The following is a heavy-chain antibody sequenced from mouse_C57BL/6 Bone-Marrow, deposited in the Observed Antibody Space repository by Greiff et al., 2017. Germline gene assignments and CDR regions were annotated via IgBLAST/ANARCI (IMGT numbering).Heavy chain of an antibody. D-gene: IGHD2-3*01. CDR1: GFTFTDYY. V-gene: IGHV7-4*01. J-gene: IGHJ2*01. CDR2: LRNKANGYTT. CDR3: VKAARWLLFFDY. Sequence: EVKLVESGGGLVRPGASLRLSCAASGFTFTDYYMSWVRQPPGKAPEWLALLRNKANGYTTEYTASVKGRFTISRDNSQNILYLQMNTLRAEDSATYYCVKAARWLLFFDYWGQGTTLTVSS.